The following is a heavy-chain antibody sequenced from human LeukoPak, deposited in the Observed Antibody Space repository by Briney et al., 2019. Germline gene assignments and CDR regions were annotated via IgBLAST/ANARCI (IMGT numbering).Heavy chain of an antibody. V-gene: IGHV4-61*02. D-gene: IGHD3-22*01. CDR3: AGGRWVLHGLPDS. Sequence: PSETLSLTCTVSGDSISSGRYYWSWIRQPAAKGLEWIARIYTVGTTDYNPSLKSRVTISVDTSKNQFSLKLSSVTAADTAVYYCAGGRWVLHGLPDSWGQGTLVTVSS. J-gene: IGHJ4*02. CDR2: IYTVGTT. CDR1: GDSISSGRYY.